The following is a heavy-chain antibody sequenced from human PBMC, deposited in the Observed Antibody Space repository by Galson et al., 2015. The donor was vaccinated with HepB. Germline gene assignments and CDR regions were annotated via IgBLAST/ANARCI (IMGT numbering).Heavy chain of an antibody. D-gene: IGHD2-15*01. CDR3: ARDEAGYCSGGSCYLFDY. CDR1: GFTFSSYG. Sequence: SLRLSCAASGFTFSSYGMHWVRQAPGKGLEWVAVIWYDGSNKYYADSVKGRFTISRDNSKNTLYLQMNSLRAEDTAVYYCARDEAGYCSGGSCYLFDYWGQGTLVTVSS. CDR2: IWYDGSNK. J-gene: IGHJ4*02. V-gene: IGHV3-33*01.